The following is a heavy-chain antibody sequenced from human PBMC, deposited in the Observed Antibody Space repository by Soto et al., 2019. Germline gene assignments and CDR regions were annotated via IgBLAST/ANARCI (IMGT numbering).Heavy chain of an antibody. V-gene: IGHV4-31*03. J-gene: IGHJ6*03. CDR1: GGSISSGGYY. CDR2: IYYSGST. D-gene: IGHD6-6*01. Sequence: QVQLQESGPGLVKPSQTLSLTCTVSGGSISSGGYYWSWIRQHPGKGLEWIGYIYYSGSTYYNPSLKSRVTISVDTSKNQFSLKLSSVTAADTAVYYCARAPAEHSSSSDYYYYYYMDVWGKGTTVTVSS. CDR3: ARAPAEHSSSSDYYYYYYMDV.